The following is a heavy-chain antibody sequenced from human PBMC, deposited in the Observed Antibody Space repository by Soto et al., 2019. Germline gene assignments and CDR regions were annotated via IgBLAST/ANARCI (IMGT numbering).Heavy chain of an antibody. V-gene: IGHV3-30*18. Sequence: GGSLRLSCAASGFTFSSYGMHWVRQAPGKGLEWVAVISYDGSNKYYADSVKGRFTISRDNSKNTLYLQMNSLRAEDTAVYYCAKAVFSSGWHTEYFQHWGQGTLVTVSS. J-gene: IGHJ1*01. CDR2: ISYDGSNK. CDR3: AKAVFSSGWHTEYFQH. CDR1: GFTFSSYG. D-gene: IGHD6-19*01.